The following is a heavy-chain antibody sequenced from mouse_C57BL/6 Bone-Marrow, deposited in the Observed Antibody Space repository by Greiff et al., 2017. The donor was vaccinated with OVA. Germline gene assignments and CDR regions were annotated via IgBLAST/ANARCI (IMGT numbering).Heavy chain of an antibody. D-gene: IGHD1-1*01. CDR3: ANYGSSLVV. V-gene: IGHV1-7*01. CDR1: GYTFTNYW. J-gene: IGHJ1*03. Sequence: QVHVKQSGAELAKPGASVKLSCKASGYTFTNYWMHWVKQRPGQGLEWIGYINPSSGYTKYNQKFKDKATLTADKSSSTAYMQMSSLTYEDSAVYYCANYGSSLVVWGTGTTVTVSS. CDR2: INPSSGYT.